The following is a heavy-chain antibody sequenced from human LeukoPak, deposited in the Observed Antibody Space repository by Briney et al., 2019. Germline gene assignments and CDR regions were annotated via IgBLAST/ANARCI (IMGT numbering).Heavy chain of an antibody. Sequence: PSETLSLTCVVSGDSISSGAYSWSWIRQPPGKGLEWIGYIFHSGSTFYNPSLKSRVTISVDNSKNQFSLRLTAVTAADTAVYYCARELWFANAPGSWLDPWGQGTLVTVSP. CDR2: IFHSGST. CDR3: ARELWFANAPGSWLDP. CDR1: GDSISSGAYS. D-gene: IGHD3-10*01. J-gene: IGHJ5*02. V-gene: IGHV4-30-2*01.